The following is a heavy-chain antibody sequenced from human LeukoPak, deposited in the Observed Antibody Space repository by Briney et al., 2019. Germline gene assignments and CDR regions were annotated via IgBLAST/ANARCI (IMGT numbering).Heavy chain of an antibody. Sequence: PSETLSLTCAVYGGSFNGYYWSWIRQSPGKGLEWIGEINYSGSTNYNPSLKSRVTISVDTSKNQFSLNLTSVTAADTAVCYCARGSSRSVWGQGTLVTVSS. CDR1: GGSFNGYY. CDR2: INYSGST. D-gene: IGHD6-13*01. CDR3: ARGSSRSV. J-gene: IGHJ4*02. V-gene: IGHV4-34*01.